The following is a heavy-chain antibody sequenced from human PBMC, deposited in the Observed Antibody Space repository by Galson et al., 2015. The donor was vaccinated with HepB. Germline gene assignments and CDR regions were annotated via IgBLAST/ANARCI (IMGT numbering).Heavy chain of an antibody. CDR3: AKDDVGAIRPNWFDP. D-gene: IGHD1-26*01. CDR2: ISGSGGST. V-gene: IGHV3-23*01. Sequence: SLRLSCAASGFTFSSYAMSWVRQAPGKGLEWVSAISGSGGSTYYADSVKGRFTISRDNSTNTLYLQMNSLRAEDTAVYYCAKDDVGAIRPNWFDPWGQGTLVTVSS. CDR1: GFTFSSYA. J-gene: IGHJ5*02.